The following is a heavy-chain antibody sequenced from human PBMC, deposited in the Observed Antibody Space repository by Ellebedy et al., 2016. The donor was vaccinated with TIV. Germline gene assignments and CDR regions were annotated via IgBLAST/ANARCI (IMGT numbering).Heavy chain of an antibody. CDR1: GYTFTSYD. D-gene: IGHD2-21*02. V-gene: IGHV1-8*01. CDR3: ARVRGAYCGGDCSRGNYFDY. Sequence: AASVKVSCKASGYTFTSYDINWVRQATGQGLEWMGWMNPNSGNTGYAQKFQGRVTMTRNTSISTAYMELRSLRSDDTAVYYCARVRGAYCGGDCSRGNYFDYWGQGTLVTVSS. J-gene: IGHJ4*02. CDR2: MNPNSGNT.